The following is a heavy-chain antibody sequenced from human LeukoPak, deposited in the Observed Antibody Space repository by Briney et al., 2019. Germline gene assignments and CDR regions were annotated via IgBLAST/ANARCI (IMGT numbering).Heavy chain of an antibody. CDR1: GGSISSNNYY. J-gene: IGHJ3*02. Sequence: PSETLSLTCTVSGGSISSNNYYWSWIRQPPGKGLEWIGHIYYSGSTNYNPSLKSRVTISVDTSKKQFSLKLSSVTAADTAVYYCAREYYYDSSGYYPPHAFDIWGQGTMVTVSS. V-gene: IGHV4-61*01. CDR2: IYYSGST. CDR3: AREYYYDSSGYYPPHAFDI. D-gene: IGHD3-22*01.